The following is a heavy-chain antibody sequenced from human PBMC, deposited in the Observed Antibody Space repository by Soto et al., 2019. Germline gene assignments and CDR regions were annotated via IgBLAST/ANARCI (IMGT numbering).Heavy chain of an antibody. D-gene: IGHD3-22*01. CDR2: ISGDSNYI. J-gene: IGHJ3*01. Sequence: GGSLRLSCAASGFSFSDYNMNWVRQAPGKGLEWVSSISGDSNYIYYADSVQGRFTISRDNAKNSVYLQMNSLRAEDMAVYYCARVVYFDRSAYGLWGQGTMVTVSS. CDR1: GFSFSDYN. V-gene: IGHV3-21*01. CDR3: ARVVYFDRSAYGL.